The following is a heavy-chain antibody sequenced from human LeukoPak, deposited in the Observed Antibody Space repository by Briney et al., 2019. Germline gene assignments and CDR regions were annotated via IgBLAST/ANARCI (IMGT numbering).Heavy chain of an antibody. CDR3: ATDNYYYYGMDV. CDR2: IYTSGST. V-gene: IGHV4-61*02. J-gene: IGHJ6*02. Sequence: SETLSLTCTVSGGSISSGSYYRNWIRQPAGKGLEWIGRIYTSGSTNYNPSLKSRVTISVDTSKNQFSLKLSSVTAADTAVYYCATDNYYYYGMDVWGQGTTVTVSS. CDR1: GGSISSGSYY.